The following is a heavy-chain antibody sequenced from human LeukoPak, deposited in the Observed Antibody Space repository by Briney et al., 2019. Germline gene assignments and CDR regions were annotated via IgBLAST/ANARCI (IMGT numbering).Heavy chain of an antibody. CDR3: ARHFYDTSTYYSSFDF. D-gene: IGHD2/OR15-2a*01. Sequence: GESLKISCKGSGSNFAEYWIGWGRQMPGKGLEWVAFIYPGGSDRRYSPPFQGQVTVSADKSINTVYLQWGSLKASGTAMYYSARHFYDTSTYYSSFDFWGQETLVTVSS. V-gene: IGHV5-51*01. CDR2: IYPGGSDR. J-gene: IGHJ4*02. CDR1: GSNFAEYW.